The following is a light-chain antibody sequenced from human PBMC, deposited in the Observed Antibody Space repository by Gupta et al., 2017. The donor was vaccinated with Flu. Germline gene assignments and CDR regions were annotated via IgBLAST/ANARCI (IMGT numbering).Light chain of an antibody. CDR2: GNS. J-gene: IGLJ3*02. CDR1: LSNIGAGYD. CDR3: QSYDSSLSGSV. V-gene: IGLV1-40*01. Sequence: QSVLTQPPSLSGAPGQRVTMSCAGSLSNIGAGYDVHWYQQLPGTAPKLLIYGNSNRPSGVPDRFSGSKSGTSAPLAITGLQAEDEADYYCQSYDSSLSGSVFGGGTKLTVL.